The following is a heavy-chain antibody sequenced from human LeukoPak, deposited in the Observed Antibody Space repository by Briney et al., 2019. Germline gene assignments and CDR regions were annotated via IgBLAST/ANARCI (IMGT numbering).Heavy chain of an antibody. D-gene: IGHD3-22*01. J-gene: IGHJ4*02. CDR3: ARVSSYYDGSGLTWGFDY. CDR2: IYYSGST. V-gene: IGHV4-59*01. CDR1: GGSISSYY. Sequence: SETLSLTCTVSGGSISSYYWSWIRQPPGKGLEWIGYIYYSGSTNYNPSLKSRVTISVDTSKNQFSLKLSSVTAADTAVYYCARVSSYYDGSGLTWGFDYWGQGTLVTVSS.